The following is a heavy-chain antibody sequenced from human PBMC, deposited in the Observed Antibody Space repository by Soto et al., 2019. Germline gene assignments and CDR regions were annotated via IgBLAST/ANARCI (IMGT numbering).Heavy chain of an antibody. J-gene: IGHJ2*01. CDR2: IIPIFGTA. Sequence: XSVKVSCKASAGTFSSYAISWVRQAPGQGLEWMGGIIPIFGTANYAQKFQGRVTITADESTSTAYMELSSMRSEDTAVYYCARDLLSAGAFDLWGRGTLVTVSS. CDR1: AGTFSSYA. D-gene: IGHD2-8*02. V-gene: IGHV1-69*13. CDR3: ARDLLSAGAFDL.